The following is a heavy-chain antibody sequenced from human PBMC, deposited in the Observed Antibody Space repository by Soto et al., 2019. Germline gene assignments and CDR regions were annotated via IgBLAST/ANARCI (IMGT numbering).Heavy chain of an antibody. CDR2: IDPSDSYT. D-gene: IGHD5-18*01. Sequence: GESLKISCKGSGYSFTSYWISWVRQMPGKGLEWMGRIDPSDSYTNYSPSFQGHVTISADKSISTAYLQWSSLKASDTAMYYCARLLYSYGPNYYYYGMDVWGQGTTVTVSS. J-gene: IGHJ6*02. CDR1: GYSFTSYW. V-gene: IGHV5-10-1*01. CDR3: ARLLYSYGPNYYYYGMDV.